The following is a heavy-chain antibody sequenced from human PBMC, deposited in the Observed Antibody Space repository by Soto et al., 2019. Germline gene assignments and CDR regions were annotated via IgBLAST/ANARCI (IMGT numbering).Heavy chain of an antibody. CDR1: VITFSSNW. CDR2: IKSDGSGT. CDR3: ARDWGYSQDY. D-gene: IGHD5-18*01. Sequence: EVQLVESGGGLVQPGGSLRLYCAASVITFSSNWMHWVRQAPGKGLVWVSHIKSDGSGTTYADSVKGRFTISRDNAKSTVYLQMNSLRVEDTAVYYCARDWGYSQDYWGQGTLVTVSS. V-gene: IGHV3-74*01. J-gene: IGHJ4*02.